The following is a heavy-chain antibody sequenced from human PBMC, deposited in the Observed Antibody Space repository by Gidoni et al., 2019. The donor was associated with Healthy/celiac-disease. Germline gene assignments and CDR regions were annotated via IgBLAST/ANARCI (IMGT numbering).Heavy chain of an antibody. Sequence: QVTLSESGPALVKPTQTRTLTCTCSGFSLSTSRMCGSWIRQPPGKALEWLARIDWDDDKYYSTSLKTSLTISNDTSKNQVVITMTNMDPVDTATYYCARIGGDAGGRDGYFDYWGQGTLVTVSS. CDR2: IDWDDDK. V-gene: IGHV2-70*15. J-gene: IGHJ4*02. CDR3: ARIGGDAGGRDGYFDY. D-gene: IGHD2-21*01. CDR1: GFSLSTSRMC.